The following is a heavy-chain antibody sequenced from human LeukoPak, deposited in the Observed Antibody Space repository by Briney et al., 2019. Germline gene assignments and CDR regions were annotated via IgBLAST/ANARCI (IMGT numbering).Heavy chain of an antibody. CDR3: WANYYYHLDV. D-gene: IGHD5-12*01. J-gene: IGHJ6*03. CDR2: INHTGNT. V-gene: IGHV4-34*01. CDR1: GESFSGYY. Sequence: SETLSLTCAVYGESFSGYYWSWIRQPPGKGLEWIGEINHTGNTNYNPSLKSRVTISVDTSKKQFSLRLSSVTAADTAVYYCWANYYYHLDVWGKGTTVTVSS.